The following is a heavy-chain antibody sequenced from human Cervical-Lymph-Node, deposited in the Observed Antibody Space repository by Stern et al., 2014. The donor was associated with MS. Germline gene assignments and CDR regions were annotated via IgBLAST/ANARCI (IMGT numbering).Heavy chain of an antibody. CDR1: GFIFSSYA. D-gene: IGHD2-15*01. J-gene: IGHJ4*02. CDR2: LSNEGSKQ. Sequence: VQLVESGGGVVQPGRSLRLSCAASGFIFSSYAMHWVRQAPGKGLDWVAFLSNEGSKQFYAVTDKGRFTISRDNSNNTLYLQMNSLRPEDTAVYYCARDTCRGGGCYFRYWGQGILITGSS. V-gene: IGHV3-30-3*01. CDR3: ARDTCRGGGCYFRY.